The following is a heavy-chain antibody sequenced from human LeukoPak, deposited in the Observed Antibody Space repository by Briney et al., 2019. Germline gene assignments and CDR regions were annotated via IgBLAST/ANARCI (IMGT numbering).Heavy chain of an antibody. V-gene: IGHV3-23*01. Sequence: GGSLRLSCAASGFTFSSYAMSWVRQAPGKGLAWVSAISGSGGSTYYADSVKGRFTISRDNSKNTLYLQMNSLRAEDTAVYYCAKGGGIVATIYRSDYWGQGTLVTVSS. J-gene: IGHJ4*02. CDR3: AKGGGIVATIYRSDY. D-gene: IGHD5-12*01. CDR2: ISGSGGST. CDR1: GFTFSSYA.